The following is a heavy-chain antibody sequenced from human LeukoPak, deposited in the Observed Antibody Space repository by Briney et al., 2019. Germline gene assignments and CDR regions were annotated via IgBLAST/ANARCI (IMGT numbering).Heavy chain of an antibody. V-gene: IGHV4-39*07. CDR2: IYYSGST. J-gene: IGHJ2*01. CDR1: GGSISSSSYY. CDR3: ASPTTTVTTNWYFDL. Sequence: PPETLSLTCAVSGGSISSSSYYWGWIRQPPGKGLEWIGSIYYSGSTYYNPSLKSRVTISVDTSKNQFSLKLSSVTAADTAVYYCASPTTTVTTNWYFDLWGRGTLVTVSS. D-gene: IGHD4-17*01.